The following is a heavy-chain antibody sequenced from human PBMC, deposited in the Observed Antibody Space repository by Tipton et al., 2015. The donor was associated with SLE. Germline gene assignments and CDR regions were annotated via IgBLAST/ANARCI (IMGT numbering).Heavy chain of an antibody. CDR1: GGSISSSSYY. J-gene: IGHJ3*02. CDR3: ARDHLGEAFDI. D-gene: IGHD3-16*01. CDR2: IYYSGST. V-gene: IGHV4-39*07. Sequence: TLSLTCTVSGGSISSSSYYWGWIRQPPGKGLEWIGSIYYSGSTYYNPSLKSRVTMSVDTSKNQFSLKLSSVTAADTAVYYCARDHLGEAFDIWGQGTMVTVSS.